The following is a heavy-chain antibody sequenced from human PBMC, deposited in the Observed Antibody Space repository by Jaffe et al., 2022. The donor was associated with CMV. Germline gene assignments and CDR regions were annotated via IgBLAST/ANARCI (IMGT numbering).Heavy chain of an antibody. CDR2: ISSSSSYT. CDR1: GFTFSDYY. CDR3: ARDLGYCSGGSCYVWFDP. V-gene: IGHV3-11*06. D-gene: IGHD2-15*01. J-gene: IGHJ5*02. Sequence: QVQLVESGGGLVKPGGSLRLSCAASGFTFSDYYMSWIRQAPGKGLEWVSYISSSSSYTNYADSVKGRFTISRDNAKNSLYLQMNSLRAEDTAVYYCARDLGYCSGGSCYVWFDPWGQGTLVTVSS.